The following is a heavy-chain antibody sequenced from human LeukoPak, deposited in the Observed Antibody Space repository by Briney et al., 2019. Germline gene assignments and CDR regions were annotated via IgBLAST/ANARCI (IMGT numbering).Heavy chain of an antibody. D-gene: IGHD2-21*01. CDR1: GFTFSSYS. CDR2: ISSSSSTT. J-gene: IGHJ4*02. CDR3: ARGGRGGGDTIDY. Sequence: PGGSLRLSCAASGFTFSSYSMNWVRQAPGKGLEWVSYISSSSSTTYYADSVKGRFTISRDNAKNSLYLQMNSLRAEDTAVYYCARGGRGGGDTIDYWGQGTLVTVSS. V-gene: IGHV3-48*01.